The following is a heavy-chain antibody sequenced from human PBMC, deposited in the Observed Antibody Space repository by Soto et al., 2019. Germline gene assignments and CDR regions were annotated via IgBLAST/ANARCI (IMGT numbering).Heavy chain of an antibody. CDR1: GFTFSSYG. V-gene: IGHV3-33*01. D-gene: IGHD3-10*01. J-gene: IGHJ6*02. CDR2: IWYDGSNK. CDR3: ARGVTMVRGANYYYYYGMDV. Sequence: GGSLRLSCAASGFTFSSYGMQWVRQAPGKGLEWVAVIWYDGSNKYYADSVKGRFTISRDNSKNTLYLQMNSLRAEDTAVYYCARGVTMVRGANYYYYYGMDVWGQGTTVTVSS.